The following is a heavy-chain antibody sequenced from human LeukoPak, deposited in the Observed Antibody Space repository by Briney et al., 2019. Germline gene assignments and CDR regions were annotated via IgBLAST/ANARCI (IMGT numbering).Heavy chain of an antibody. J-gene: IGHJ4*02. CDR1: GGSISSSCYY. D-gene: IGHD3-22*01. CDR2: IYYSGST. V-gene: IGHV4-39*01. CDR3: ARGYYDSGTYYSGIDY. Sequence: PSETLSLTCTVSGGSISSSCYYWGWIRQPPGKGLDYVVSIYYSGSTYYNPSLKSRVTISLDTSKNQFSLKLSSVTAADTAVYYCARGYYDSGTYYSGIDYWGQGTLVTVSS.